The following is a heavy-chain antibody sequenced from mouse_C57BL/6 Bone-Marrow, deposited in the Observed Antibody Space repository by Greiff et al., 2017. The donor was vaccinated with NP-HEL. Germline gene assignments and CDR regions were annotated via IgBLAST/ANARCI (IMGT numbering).Heavy chain of an antibody. CDR1: GYAFTNYL. J-gene: IGHJ2*01. V-gene: IGHV1-54*01. Sequence: QVQLKQSGAELVRPGTSVKVSCKASGYAFTNYLIEWVKQRPGQGLEWIGVINPGSGGTNYNEKFKGKATLTADKSSSTAYMQLSSLTSEDSAVYFCARSTTVGYFDYWGQGTTLTVSS. CDR3: ARSTTVGYFDY. CDR2: INPGSGGT. D-gene: IGHD1-1*01.